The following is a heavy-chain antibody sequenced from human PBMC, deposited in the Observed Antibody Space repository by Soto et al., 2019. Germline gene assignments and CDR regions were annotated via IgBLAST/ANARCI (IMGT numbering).Heavy chain of an antibody. Sequence: SETLSLTCTFSCGSIISYYWSWIRQPPGKGLEWIGYIYYSGSTNYNPSLKSRVTISVDTSKNQFSLKLSSVTAADTAVYYCAREVRVTTPKFYYYYGMDVWGQGTTVTVSS. D-gene: IGHD4-4*01. CDR2: IYYSGST. CDR3: AREVRVTTPKFYYYYGMDV. J-gene: IGHJ6*02. V-gene: IGHV4-59*01. CDR1: CGSIISYY.